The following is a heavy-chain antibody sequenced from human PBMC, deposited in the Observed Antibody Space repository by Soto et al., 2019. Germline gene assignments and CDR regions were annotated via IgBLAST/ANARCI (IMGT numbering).Heavy chain of an antibody. J-gene: IGHJ1*01. CDR2: IFYSGST. CDR3: ASGNSYDSSGYYPPYFQH. D-gene: IGHD3-22*01. Sequence: ASETLSVTCSVSSASINRGDTDYWNWIRQHPVKGLEWIWYIFYSGSTNYNPSLKSRVTISVDTSKKQFSLRLTSVTAADTAMDYCASGNSYDSSGYYPPYFQHWGQGALVTVSS. V-gene: IGHV4-61*01. CDR1: SASINRGDTDY.